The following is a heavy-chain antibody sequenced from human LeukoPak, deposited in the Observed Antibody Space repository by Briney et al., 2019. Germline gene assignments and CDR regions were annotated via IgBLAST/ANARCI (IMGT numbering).Heavy chain of an antibody. V-gene: IGHV4-59*01. Sequence: ASETLSLTCTVSGGSISRYYWSWIRQPPGKGLEWIGYIYYSGSTNYNPSLKSRVTISVDTSKNQFSLKLTSVTAADTAIYYCARDQATYWFDPWGQGTLVTVSS. D-gene: IGHD5-24*01. CDR2: IYYSGST. CDR1: GGSISRYY. CDR3: ARDQATYWFDP. J-gene: IGHJ5*02.